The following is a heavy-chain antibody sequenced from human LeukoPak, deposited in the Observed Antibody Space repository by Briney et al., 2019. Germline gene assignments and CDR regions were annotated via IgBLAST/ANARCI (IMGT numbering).Heavy chain of an antibody. D-gene: IGHD6-13*01. J-gene: IGHJ6*02. CDR1: GGSISSGGYY. CDR3: ARGPFIAARTRTYYYGMDV. V-gene: IGHV4-31*03. CDR2: IYYSGST. Sequence: PSQTLSLTCTVSGGSISSGGYYWSWIRQHPGKGLEWIGYIYYSGSTNYNPSLKSRVTISVDTSKNQFSLKLSSVTAADTAVYYCARGPFIAARTRTYYYGMDVWGQGTTVTVSS.